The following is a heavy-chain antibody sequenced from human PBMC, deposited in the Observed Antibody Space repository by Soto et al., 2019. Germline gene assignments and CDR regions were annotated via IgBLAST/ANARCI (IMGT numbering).Heavy chain of an antibody. CDR1: GGSITSSDW. J-gene: IGHJ5*02. CDR2: TSHGGST. CDR3: ARDGHSSGWS. V-gene: IGHV4-4*02. D-gene: IGHD6-19*01. Sequence: QVQLQESDPGLVKPSGTLSLTCAVSGGSITSSDWWSWVRQPPGKGLEWIGETSHGGSTTYNPSLKSRVTISVDKSKNQFSLQLSSVTAADPAVYYCARDGHSSGWSWGQGTLVTVSS.